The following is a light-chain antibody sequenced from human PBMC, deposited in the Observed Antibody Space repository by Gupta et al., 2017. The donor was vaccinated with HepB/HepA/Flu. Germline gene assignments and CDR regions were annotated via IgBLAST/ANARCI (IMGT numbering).Light chain of an antibody. CDR2: GAS. Sequence: EIVLTQSPGTLSLSPGERATLSCRASQSVTSSYLAWYQQKPGQAPSLLIYGASSRATGIPDRFSGSGSGTDFTLIISSLEPEDFAVYYCQQYGSSPITFGQGTRLEIK. CDR1: QSVTSSY. V-gene: IGKV3-20*01. J-gene: IGKJ5*01. CDR3: QQYGSSPIT.